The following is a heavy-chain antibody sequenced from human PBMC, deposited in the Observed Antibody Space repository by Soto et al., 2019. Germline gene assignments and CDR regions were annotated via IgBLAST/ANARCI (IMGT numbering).Heavy chain of an antibody. J-gene: IGHJ4*02. Sequence: SLSLSSPATGYPFTCYCMHWVRQAPGKGLEWVAVIWYDGSNKYYADSVKGRFTISRDNSKNTLYLQMNSLRAEDTAVYYCARDPEWELPNWGQGP. CDR1: GYPFTCYC. V-gene: IGHV3-33*01. CDR2: IWYDGSNK. D-gene: IGHD1-26*01. CDR3: ARDPEWELPN.